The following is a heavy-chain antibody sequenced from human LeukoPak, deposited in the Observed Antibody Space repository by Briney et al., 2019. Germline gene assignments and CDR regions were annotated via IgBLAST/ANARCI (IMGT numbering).Heavy chain of an antibody. CDR2: FYYNGNT. CDR3: ARHDSSGPYNAFDI. J-gene: IGHJ3*02. Sequence: PSETLSLTCTVSGGSIRSSTYYWGWIRQPPGKGLEWIGSFYYNGNTYYNPSLKSRVTISVDTSKNQFSLKLSSVTAADTAVYYCARHDSSGPYNAFDIWGQGTMVTVSS. V-gene: IGHV4-39*01. D-gene: IGHD3-22*01. CDR1: GGSIRSSTYY.